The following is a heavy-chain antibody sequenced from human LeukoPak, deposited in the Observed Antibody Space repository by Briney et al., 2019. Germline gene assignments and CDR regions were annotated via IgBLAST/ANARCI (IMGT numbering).Heavy chain of an antibody. Sequence: GGSLRLSCAASGFTFSTYSMNWVRQAPGKGLEWVSSISSSPTYIYYADSLQGRFTISRDNAKNSLYLQMNSLRAEDTAVYYCARDGAVAGAFDIWGQGTMVTVSS. V-gene: IGHV3-21*01. CDR1: GFTFSTYS. J-gene: IGHJ3*02. CDR2: ISSSPTYI. CDR3: ARDGAVAGAFDI. D-gene: IGHD6-19*01.